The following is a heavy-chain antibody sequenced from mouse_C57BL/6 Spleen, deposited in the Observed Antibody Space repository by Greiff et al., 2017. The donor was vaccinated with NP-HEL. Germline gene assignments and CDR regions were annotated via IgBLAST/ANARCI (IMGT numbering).Heavy chain of an antibody. J-gene: IGHJ3*01. V-gene: IGHV1-85*01. CDR3: AREAPGGRFAY. Sequence: QVQLKESGPELVKPGASVKLSCKASGYTFTSYDINWVKQRPGQGLEWIGWIYPRDGSTKYTEKFKGKATLTVDTSSSTAYMELHSLTSEDSAVYFWAREAPGGRFAYWGKGTLVTVSA. CDR2: IYPRDGST. CDR1: GYTFTSYD.